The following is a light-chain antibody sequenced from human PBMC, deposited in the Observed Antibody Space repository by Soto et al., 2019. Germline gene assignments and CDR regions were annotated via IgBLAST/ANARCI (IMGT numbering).Light chain of an antibody. CDR3: QQSHSMPWT. J-gene: IGKJ1*01. CDR1: QRITSY. V-gene: IGKV1-39*01. Sequence: DIQLTQSPSSLSASVGDRVTMTCRTSQRITSYLNWYQQKPGKAPRLLIYGSSSLQGGVPSRFSGRGSGTDFTLTISSLQPEDFATYYCQQSHSMPWTFGQGTKVDI. CDR2: GSS.